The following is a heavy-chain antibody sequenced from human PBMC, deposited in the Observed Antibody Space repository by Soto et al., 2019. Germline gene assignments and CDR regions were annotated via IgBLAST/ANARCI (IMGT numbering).Heavy chain of an antibody. J-gene: IGHJ4*02. CDR2: ISGSGGST. CDR3: ANLVVPAAQSDY. CDR1: GFTFSSYA. Sequence: GGSLRLSCAASGFTFSSYAMSWVRQAPGKGLEWVSAISGSGGSTYYADSVKGRFTISRDNSKNTLYLQMNSLRAEDTAVYCCANLVVPAAQSDYWGQGTLVTVSS. D-gene: IGHD2-2*01. V-gene: IGHV3-23*01.